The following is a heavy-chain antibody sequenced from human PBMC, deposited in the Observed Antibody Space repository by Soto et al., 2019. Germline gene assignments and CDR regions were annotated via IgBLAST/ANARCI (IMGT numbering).Heavy chain of an antibody. CDR2: IDPSDSYT. Sequence: PGESLKISCKGSGYSFTSYWISWVRQMPGKGLEWMGRIDPSDSYTNYSPSFQGHVTISADKSISTAYLQWSSLKASDTAMYYCARNWNDAYYYYGMDVWGQGTTVTVSS. CDR1: GYSFTSYW. D-gene: IGHD1-1*01. V-gene: IGHV5-10-1*01. J-gene: IGHJ6*02. CDR3: ARNWNDAYYYYGMDV.